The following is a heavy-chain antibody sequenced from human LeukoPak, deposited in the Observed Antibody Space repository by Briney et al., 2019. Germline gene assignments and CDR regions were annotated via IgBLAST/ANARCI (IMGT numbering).Heavy chain of an antibody. Sequence: PGRSLRLSCAASGFTFSNFGMHWVRQAPGKGLEWVSAISGSGGSTYYADSVKGRFTISRDNSKNTLYLQMNSLRAEDTAVYYCAKGGGWSPAVLFDYWGQGTLVTVSS. CDR1: GFTFSNFG. D-gene: IGHD6-19*01. V-gene: IGHV3-23*01. CDR3: AKGGGWSPAVLFDY. CDR2: ISGSGGST. J-gene: IGHJ4*02.